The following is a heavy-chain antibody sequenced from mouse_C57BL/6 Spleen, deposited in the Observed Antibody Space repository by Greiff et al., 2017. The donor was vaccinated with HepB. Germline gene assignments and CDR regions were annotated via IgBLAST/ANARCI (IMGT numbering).Heavy chain of an antibody. V-gene: IGHV1-22*01. D-gene: IGHD1-1*01. CDR2: INPNNGGT. CDR1: GYTFTDYN. Sequence: VQLKQSGPELVKPGASVKMSCKASGYTFTDYNMHWVKQSHGKSLEWIGYINPNNGGTSYNQKFKGKATLTVNKSSSTAYMELRSLTSEDSAVYYCARNYGSRYFDYWGQGTTLTVSS. CDR3: ARNYGSRYFDY. J-gene: IGHJ2*01.